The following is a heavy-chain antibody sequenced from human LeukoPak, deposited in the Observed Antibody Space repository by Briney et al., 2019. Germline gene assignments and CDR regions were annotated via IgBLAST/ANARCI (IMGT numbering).Heavy chain of an antibody. CDR1: GGSFSGYY. V-gene: IGHV4-34*01. D-gene: IGHD3-9*01. Sequence: PSETLSLTCAVYGGSFSGYYWSWIRQPPGKGLEWIGEINHSGSTNHNPSLKSRVTISVDTSKNQFSLKLSSVTAADTAVYYCARGPHYDILTGYYNDAFDIWGQGTMVTVSS. J-gene: IGHJ3*02. CDR3: ARGPHYDILTGYYNDAFDI. CDR2: INHSGST.